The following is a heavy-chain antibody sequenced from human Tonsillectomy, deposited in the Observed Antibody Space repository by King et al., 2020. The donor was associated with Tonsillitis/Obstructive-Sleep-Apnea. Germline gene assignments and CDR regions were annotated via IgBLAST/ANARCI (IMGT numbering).Heavy chain of an antibody. D-gene: IGHD5-18*01. CDR3: ASGVLRGYSYGYGY. CDR2: IYYSGST. CDR1: VGSISSSSYY. V-gene: IGHV4-39*01. J-gene: IGHJ4*02. Sequence: QLQESGPGLVKPSETLSLTCTVSVGSISSSSYYWGWIRQPPGKGLEWIGSIYYSGSTYYNPALKSRVTISVDTSKNQFSLKLSSVTAAETAVYYCASGVLRGYSYGYGYWGQGTLVTVSS.